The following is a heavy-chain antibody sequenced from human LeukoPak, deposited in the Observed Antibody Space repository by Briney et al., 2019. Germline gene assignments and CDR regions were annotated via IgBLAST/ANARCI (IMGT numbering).Heavy chain of an antibody. CDR1: GFTFSSYA. CDR3: AKGPGVVIQYYFDY. V-gene: IGHV3-23*03. Sequence: PGGSLRLSCAASGFTFSSYAMSWVRQAPGKGLEWVSVIYSGGSTYYADSVKGRFTISRDNAKNSLYLQMNSLRAEDTALYYCAKGPGVVIQYYFDYWGQGTLVTVSS. D-gene: IGHD3-3*01. CDR2: IYSGGST. J-gene: IGHJ4*02.